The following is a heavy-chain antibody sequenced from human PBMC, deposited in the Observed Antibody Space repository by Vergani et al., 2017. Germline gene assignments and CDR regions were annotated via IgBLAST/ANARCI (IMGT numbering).Heavy chain of an antibody. V-gene: IGHV3-30*18. D-gene: IGHD2-2*01. CDR1: GFTFSSYG. J-gene: IGHJ6*02. Sequence: QVQLVESGGGVVQPGRSLRLSCAASGFTFSSYGMHWVRPAPGKGLAWVAVISYDGSNKYYADSVKGRFTISRDNSKNTLDLQRNSLRAEDRAVYYCAKVDCSSTSCYGFLSHYYYYVMDVWGQGTTVTVSS. CDR2: ISYDGSNK. CDR3: AKVDCSSTSCYGFLSHYYYYVMDV.